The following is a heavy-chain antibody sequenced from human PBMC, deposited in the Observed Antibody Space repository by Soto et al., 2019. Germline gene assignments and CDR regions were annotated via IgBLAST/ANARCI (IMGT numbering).Heavy chain of an antibody. Sequence: QVQLVQSGAEVKKPGSSVKVSCKASGGTFSSYAISWVRQAPGQGLEWMGGFIPIFGAADYAQNFQGRVTIAADESPSTAYMELSSLRSEDTAVYYCASPRDNYYYNGMDVWGQGTTVTVSS. CDR3: ASPRDNYYYNGMDV. CDR1: GGTFSSYA. CDR2: FIPIFGAA. D-gene: IGHD3-10*01. J-gene: IGHJ6*02. V-gene: IGHV1-69*12.